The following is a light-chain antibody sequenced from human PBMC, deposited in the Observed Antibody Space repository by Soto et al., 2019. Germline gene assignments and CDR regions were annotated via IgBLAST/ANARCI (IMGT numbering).Light chain of an antibody. Sequence: EIVLTQSPATLSLSPGERATLSCGASQSVSSYLAWYQQKPGQAPRLLIYDASNRATGIPARFSGSGSGTDFTLTISSLEPEDFEVYYCQQRNNWLWTFGQGTKVDIK. V-gene: IGKV3-11*01. J-gene: IGKJ1*01. CDR2: DAS. CDR1: QSVSSY. CDR3: QQRNNWLWT.